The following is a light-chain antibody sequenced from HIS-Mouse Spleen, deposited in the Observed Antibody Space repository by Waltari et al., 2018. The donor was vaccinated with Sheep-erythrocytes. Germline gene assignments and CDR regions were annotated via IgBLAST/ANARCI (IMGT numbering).Light chain of an antibody. CDR2: AAS. V-gene: IGKV1-9*01. J-gene: IGKJ2*01. CDR3: QQLNSYPHT. Sequence: DIQLTQSPSFLSASVGARVTITCRASQGISSYLAWYQQKPGKAPKLLIYAASTLQSGVPSRFSGSGSGTEFTLTISSLQPEDFATYYCQQLNSYPHTLGQGTKLEIK. CDR1: QGISSY.